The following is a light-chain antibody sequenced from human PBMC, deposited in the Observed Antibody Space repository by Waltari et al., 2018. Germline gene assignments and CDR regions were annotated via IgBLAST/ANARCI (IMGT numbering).Light chain of an antibody. CDR3: QQSYTTPPRT. V-gene: IGKV1-39*01. J-gene: IGKJ4*01. CDR2: AAS. CDR1: QGISSY. Sequence: DIQMTQSPSSLSASVGDRVTITCRASQGISSYLNWYQQKPGKAPKLLIYAASILQSGGPSRFSGSGSGTDFTLTISSLQPEDFATYYCQQSYTTPPRTFGGGTKVEIK.